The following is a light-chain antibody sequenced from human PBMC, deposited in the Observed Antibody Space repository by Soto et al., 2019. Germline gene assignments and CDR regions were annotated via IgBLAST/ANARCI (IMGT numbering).Light chain of an antibody. J-gene: IGLJ1*01. CDR3: AAWDDSLSVYYV. V-gene: IGLV1-47*01. Sequence: SALTQPPSAFGTPGQRVTISCSGSSSNIGSNYVYWYQQLPGTAPKLLIYRNNQRPSGVPDRFSGSKSGTSASLAISGLRSEDEADYYCAAWDDSLSVYYVFGTGTKVTVL. CDR1: SSNIGSNY. CDR2: RNN.